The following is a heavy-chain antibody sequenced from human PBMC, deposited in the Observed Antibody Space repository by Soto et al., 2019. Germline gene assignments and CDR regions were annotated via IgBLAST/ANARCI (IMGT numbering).Heavy chain of an antibody. CDR3: ARSQGSSTSLEIYYYYYYGMDV. D-gene: IGHD2-2*01. J-gene: IGHJ6*02. CDR1: GGTFSSYA. CDR2: IIPISGTA. V-gene: IGHV1-69*01. Sequence: QVQLVQSGAEVKKPGSSVKVSCKDSGGTFSSYAISWVRQAPGQGLEWMGGIIPISGTANYAQKFQGRVTITADESTSTAYKELSSLRSEDTAVYYCARSQGSSTSLEIYYYYYYGMDVWDQGTTVTVSS.